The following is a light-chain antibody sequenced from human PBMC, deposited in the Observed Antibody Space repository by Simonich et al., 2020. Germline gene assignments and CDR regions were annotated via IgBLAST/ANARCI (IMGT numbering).Light chain of an antibody. CDR1: SSDVGGYNS. J-gene: IGLJ3*02. V-gene: IGLV2-14*01. CDR2: DFS. CDR3: SSYTSSSTLV. Sequence: QSALTQPASVSGSPGQSITISCTGTSSDVGGYNSVSWYQQHPGKAPKLMIYDFSKRPSGVSNRFSGSKSGNPASLTISGLQAEDDADYYCSSYTSSSTLVFGGGTKLTVL.